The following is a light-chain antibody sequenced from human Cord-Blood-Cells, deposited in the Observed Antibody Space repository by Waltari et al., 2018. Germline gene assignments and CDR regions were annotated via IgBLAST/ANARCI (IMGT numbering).Light chain of an antibody. CDR1: QSISSY. CDR3: QQSYSTPLT. J-gene: IGKJ4*01. CDR2: AAS. V-gene: IGKV1-39*01. Sequence: DIQITQSPSSLSASVVDRVTITCRASQSISSYVNWYQQKPGKAPKLLIYAASSLQSGVPSRCSGSGSGTDFTLTISSLQPEDFATYYCQQSYSTPLTFGGGTKVEIK.